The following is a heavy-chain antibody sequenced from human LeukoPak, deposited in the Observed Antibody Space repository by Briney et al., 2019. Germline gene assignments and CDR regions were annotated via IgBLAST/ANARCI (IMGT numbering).Heavy chain of an antibody. J-gene: IGHJ5*02. Sequence: GRSLRLSCAASGFTFSSYGMHWVRQAPGKGPEWVAVISYDGSNKYYADSVKGRFTISRDNSKNTLYLQMNSLRAEDTAVYYCAKDLRGYSYGLRNNWFDPWGQGTLVTVSS. CDR3: AKDLRGYSYGLRNNWFDP. V-gene: IGHV3-30*18. D-gene: IGHD5-18*01. CDR1: GFTFSSYG. CDR2: ISYDGSNK.